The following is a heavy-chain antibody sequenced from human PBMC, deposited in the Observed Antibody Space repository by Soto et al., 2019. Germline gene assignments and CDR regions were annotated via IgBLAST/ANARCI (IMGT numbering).Heavy chain of an antibody. Sequence: PGGSLRLSCAASGFTFSSYAMSWVRQAPGKGLEWVSAISGSGGSTYYADSVRGRFTISRDNSKNTLYLQMNSLRAEDTAVYYCAKDPLAITMVRGVPASYYGLDVWGQGTTVPVSS. CDR2: ISGSGGST. CDR3: AKDPLAITMVRGVPASYYGLDV. D-gene: IGHD3-10*01. CDR1: GFTFSSYA. V-gene: IGHV3-23*01. J-gene: IGHJ6*02.